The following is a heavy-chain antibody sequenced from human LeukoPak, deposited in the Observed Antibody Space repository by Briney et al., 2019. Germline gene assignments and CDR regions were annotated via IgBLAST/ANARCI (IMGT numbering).Heavy chain of an antibody. CDR2: LSYGGTNK. V-gene: IGHV3-30-3*01. D-gene: IGHD3-3*01. J-gene: IGHJ3*01. Sequence: GGSLRLSCAASGFTFSDYAMHWVRQAPGKGLEWVAVLSYGGTNKYYADSVKGRFTISRDNSKNTMFLQMNSLRAEDTAVYHCARDRSGYANDAFDFWGQGTMVTVSS. CDR1: GFTFSDYA. CDR3: ARDRSGYANDAFDF.